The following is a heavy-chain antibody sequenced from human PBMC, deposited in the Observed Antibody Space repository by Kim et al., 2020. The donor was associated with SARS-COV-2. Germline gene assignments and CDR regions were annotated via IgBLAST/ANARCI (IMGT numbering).Heavy chain of an antibody. CDR1: GGSFSGYY. CDR2: INHSGST. J-gene: IGHJ5*02. V-gene: IGHV4-34*01. Sequence: SDTLSLTCAVYGGSFSGYYWSWIRQPPGKGLEWIGEINHSGSTNYNPSLKSRVTISVDTSKNQFSLKLSSVTAADTAVYYCARGEYSSSWYGKHNWFDPWGQGTLVTVSS. CDR3: ARGEYSSSWYGKHNWFDP. D-gene: IGHD6-13*01.